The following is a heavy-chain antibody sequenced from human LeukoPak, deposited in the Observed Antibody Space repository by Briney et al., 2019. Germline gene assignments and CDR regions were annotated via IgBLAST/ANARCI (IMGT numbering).Heavy chain of an antibody. J-gene: IGHJ5*02. Sequence: ASVKVSCKASGYTFTGYYMHWVRQAPGQGLEWMGWNNPNSGGTNYAQKFQGRVTMTRDTSISTAYMELSRLRSDDTAVYYCARTPGPTVTGWFDPWGQGTLVTVSS. CDR3: ARTPGPTVTGWFDP. D-gene: IGHD4-17*01. CDR1: GYTFTGYY. CDR2: NNPNSGGT. V-gene: IGHV1-2*02.